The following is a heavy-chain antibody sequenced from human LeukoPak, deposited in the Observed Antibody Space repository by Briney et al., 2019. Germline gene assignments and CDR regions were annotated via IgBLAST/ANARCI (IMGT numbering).Heavy chain of an antibody. J-gene: IGHJ3*02. Sequence: GESLKISCKGSGYSFTSYWIGWVRQMTGKGLEWMGFIYPGDSDTRYSPSFQGQVTISADKSISTAYLQWSSLKASDTAMYYCATLYYYGSGSYRVGAFDIWGQGTMVTVSS. CDR2: IYPGDSDT. CDR3: ATLYYYGSGSYRVGAFDI. D-gene: IGHD3-10*01. V-gene: IGHV5-51*01. CDR1: GYSFTSYW.